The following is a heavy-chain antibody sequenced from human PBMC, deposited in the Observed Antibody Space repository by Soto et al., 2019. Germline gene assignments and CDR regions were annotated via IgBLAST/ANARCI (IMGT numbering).Heavy chain of an antibody. Sequence: SETLSLTCTVSGVSISSYYWSWIRQPPGKGLEWIGYIYYSGSTNYNPSLKSRVTISVDTSKNQFSLKLSSVTAADTAVYYCARGLDIAVAGTPLYYWGQGTLVTVSS. CDR1: GVSISSYY. V-gene: IGHV4-59*01. J-gene: IGHJ4*02. CDR2: IYYSGST. D-gene: IGHD6-19*01. CDR3: ARGLDIAVAGTPLYY.